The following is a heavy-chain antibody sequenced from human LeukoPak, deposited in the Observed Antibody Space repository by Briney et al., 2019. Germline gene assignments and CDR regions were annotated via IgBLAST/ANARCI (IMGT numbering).Heavy chain of an antibody. CDR3: AKASRGFAYRLDF. V-gene: IGHV3-23*01. CDR1: GFMFNIHV. J-gene: IGHJ4*02. Sequence: GGSLRLSCAASGFMFNIHVMSWVRRAPGKGLEWVSGIIGSGGSTYYADSVKGRFTISRDNSKNTLSLQMSSLRAEDTAIYYCAKASRGFAYRLDFWGQGTLVTVSS. CDR2: IIGSGGST. D-gene: IGHD3-16*02.